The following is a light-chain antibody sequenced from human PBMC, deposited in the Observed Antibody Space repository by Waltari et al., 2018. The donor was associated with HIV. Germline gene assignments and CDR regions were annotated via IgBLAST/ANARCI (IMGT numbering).Light chain of an antibody. V-gene: IGKV3-11*01. Sequence: EIVLTQSPATLSLSPGETATLSCRASQSVGSYLAWYQQKPGRAPRLLIYDAINRATGIPARFSGRGSGTDFTLTISSLEPEDFAVYYCQQRSDSPPSTFGGGTKVEI. CDR2: DAI. J-gene: IGKJ4*01. CDR3: QQRSDSPPST. CDR1: QSVGSY.